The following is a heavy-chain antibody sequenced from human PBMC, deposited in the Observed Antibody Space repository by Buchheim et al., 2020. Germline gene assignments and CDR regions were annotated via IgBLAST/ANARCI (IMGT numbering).Heavy chain of an antibody. CDR2: ISYDGSNK. J-gene: IGHJ6*02. Sequence: QVQLVESGGGVVQPGRSLRLSCAASGFTFSSYGMHWVRQAPGKGLEWVAVISYDGSNKYYADSVKGRLTISRDNSKNTLYLQMNSLRAEDTAVYYCAKEMAAAGNYYYYYYGMDVWGQGTT. V-gene: IGHV3-30*18. CDR3: AKEMAAAGNYYYYYYGMDV. CDR1: GFTFSSYG. D-gene: IGHD6-13*01.